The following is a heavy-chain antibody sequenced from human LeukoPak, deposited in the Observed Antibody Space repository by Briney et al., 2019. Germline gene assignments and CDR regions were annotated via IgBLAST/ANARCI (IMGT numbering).Heavy chain of an antibody. CDR3: ARDGSGRDFSLDY. CDR1: GYDIRHYY. D-gene: IGHD3-10*01. Sequence: GGSLRLSCVASGYDIRHYYMSWVRQAPGKGLEWVADIRHDGSNIYNVDSVRGRFTISRDNAKNSLFLQMNSLKDEDTAVYYCARDGSGRDFSLDYWGQGTLVTVSS. CDR2: IRHDGSNI. V-gene: IGHV3-7*04. J-gene: IGHJ4*02.